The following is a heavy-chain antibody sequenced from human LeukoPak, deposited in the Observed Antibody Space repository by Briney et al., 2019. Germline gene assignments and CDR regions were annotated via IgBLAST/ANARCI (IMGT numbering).Heavy chain of an antibody. CDR1: GSTFTGYY. Sequence: ASVRVSCKASGSTFTGYYMHWVRQAPGQGLEWMGWINPNSGGTNYAQKFQGRVTMTRDTSISTAYMELSRLRSDDTAVYYCARDISGTYYDSSGYSDYWGQGTLVTVSS. CDR3: ARDISGTYYDSSGYSDY. D-gene: IGHD3-22*01. CDR2: INPNSGGT. V-gene: IGHV1-2*02. J-gene: IGHJ4*02.